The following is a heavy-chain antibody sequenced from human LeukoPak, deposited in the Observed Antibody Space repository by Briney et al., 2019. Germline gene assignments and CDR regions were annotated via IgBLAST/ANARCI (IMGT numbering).Heavy chain of an antibody. CDR1: GYSFTSYW. CDR2: IFPGDSDT. V-gene: IGHV5-51*01. CDR3: ARHSGGYDLDY. D-gene: IGHD5-12*01. J-gene: IGHJ4*02. Sequence: GESLKIPRKGSGYSFTSYWIGWVRQMPGKGLEWVGIIFPGDSDTRYSPSFQGQVTISADKSISTAYRQWSSLKASDTAMYYCARHSGGYDLDYWGQGTLVTVSS.